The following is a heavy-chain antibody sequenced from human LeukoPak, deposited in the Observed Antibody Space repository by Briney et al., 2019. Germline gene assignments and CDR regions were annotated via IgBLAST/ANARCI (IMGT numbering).Heavy chain of an antibody. J-gene: IGHJ4*02. CDR3: AKDLRYYDFWSGLADY. CDR1: GFTFSDYY. CDR2: TRDKTNSFTT. Sequence: PGGSLRLSCTTSGFTFSDYYIDWVRQAPGEGLEWVGRTRDKTNSFTTQYAASVKGRFTISRDNSKNTLYLQMNSLRAEDTAVYYCAKDLRYYDFWSGLADYWGQGTLVTVSS. D-gene: IGHD3-3*01. V-gene: IGHV3-72*01.